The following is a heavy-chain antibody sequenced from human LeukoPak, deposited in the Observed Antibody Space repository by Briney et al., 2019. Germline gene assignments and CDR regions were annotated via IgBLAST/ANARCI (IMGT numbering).Heavy chain of an antibody. V-gene: IGHV4-4*07. CDR1: GGSISTNY. CDR3: ARGAGYSREVNFYHYMDV. CDR2: IFASGST. Sequence: SETLSLTCTVSGGSISTNYWSWVRQPAGKGLEWIGRIFASGSTNYNPSLKGRVTMSVDTSKNQFSLNLTSVTAADTAVYYCARGAGYSREVNFYHYMDVWGKGTTVTVSS. J-gene: IGHJ6*03. D-gene: IGHD1-26*01.